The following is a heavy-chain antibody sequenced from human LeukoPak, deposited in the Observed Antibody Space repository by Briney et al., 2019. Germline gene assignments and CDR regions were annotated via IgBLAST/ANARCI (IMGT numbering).Heavy chain of an antibody. CDR2: IQEDGKKE. Sequence: GGSLRLSCAASGFTFSSYSMNWVRQAPGKGLEWVANIQEDGKKENYVDSVRGRFTISRDNAKNSIYLQMNSLRVEDTAVYYCAKDIVGGGDDYWGQGTLVIVSS. J-gene: IGHJ4*02. D-gene: IGHD2-21*02. CDR1: GFTFSSYS. V-gene: IGHV3-7*01. CDR3: AKDIVGGGDDY.